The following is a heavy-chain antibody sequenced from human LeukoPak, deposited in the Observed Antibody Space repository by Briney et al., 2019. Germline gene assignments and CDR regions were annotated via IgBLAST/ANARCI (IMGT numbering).Heavy chain of an antibody. CDR3: ARCSGWYTQLPIDY. CDR2: ISSNGGST. V-gene: IGHV3-64*01. Sequence: GGSLRLSCAASGFTFSGSTMHWVRQAPGKGLEYVSAISSNGGSTYYANSVKGRFTISRDNSKNTLYLQMGSLRAEDMAVYYCARCSGWYTQLPIDYWGQGTLVTVSS. D-gene: IGHD6-19*01. CDR1: GFTFSGST. J-gene: IGHJ4*02.